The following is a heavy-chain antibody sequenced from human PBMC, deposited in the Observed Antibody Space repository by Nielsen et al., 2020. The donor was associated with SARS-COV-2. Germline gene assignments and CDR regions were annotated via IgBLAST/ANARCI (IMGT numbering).Heavy chain of an antibody. D-gene: IGHD6-19*01. CDR2: ISTSSTYI. CDR1: GFTFSDYY. CDR3: AKRRVAVAGTWYFDY. J-gene: IGHJ4*02. Sequence: GESLKISCAASGFTFSDYYMSWIRQPPGKGLEWVSYISTSSTYIKYADSVKGRFTISRDNSKNTLYLQMNSLRAEDTAVYYCAKRRVAVAGTWYFDYWGQGTLVTVSS. V-gene: IGHV3-11*03.